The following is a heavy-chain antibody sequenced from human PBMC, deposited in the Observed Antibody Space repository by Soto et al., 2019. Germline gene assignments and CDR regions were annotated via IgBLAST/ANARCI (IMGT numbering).Heavy chain of an antibody. V-gene: IGHV3-30-3*01. Sequence: QVQLVESGGGVVQPGRSLRLSCAASGFTFSSYAMHWVRQAPGKGLEWVAVISYDGSNKYYADSVKGRFTISRDNSKNTLYLQMNSLRAEDTAVYYCAREVDDYVWGSYRYADYWGQGTLVTVSS. CDR3: AREVDDYVWGSYRYADY. J-gene: IGHJ4*02. CDR2: ISYDGSNK. CDR1: GFTFSSYA. D-gene: IGHD3-16*02.